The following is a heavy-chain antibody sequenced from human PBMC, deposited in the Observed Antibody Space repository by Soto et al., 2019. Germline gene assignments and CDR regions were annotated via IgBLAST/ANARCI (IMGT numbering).Heavy chain of an antibody. CDR1: GFTFNSYA. CDR3: AKHSGDFYYYDMDV. V-gene: IGHV3-23*01. Sequence: GGSLRLSCAASGFTFNSYAMAWVRQAPGKGLEWVSVISSSGYTTHYADSVKGRFTISRDSSKNTLFLQMNSLRAEDTALYYCAKHSGDFYYYDMDVWGQGTTVTVS. J-gene: IGHJ6*02. CDR2: ISSSGYTT. D-gene: IGHD4-17*01.